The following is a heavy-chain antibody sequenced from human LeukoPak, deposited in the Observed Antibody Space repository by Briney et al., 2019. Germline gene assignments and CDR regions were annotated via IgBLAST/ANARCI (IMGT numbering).Heavy chain of an antibody. CDR3: VRVVEVAATNYYYYRDV. D-gene: IGHD2-15*01. CDR1: GGSISSYY. CDR2: IYTRVST. Sequence: PSETLSPTCTVSGGSISSYYWSWIRQPPGKRLEWIGYIYTRVSTNYNPTLKSRVPISVDTPQNQFSLNLSSVTAADTGVYYCVRVVEVAATNYYYYRDVWGKRTRDSVSS. J-gene: IGHJ6*03. V-gene: IGHV4-4*09.